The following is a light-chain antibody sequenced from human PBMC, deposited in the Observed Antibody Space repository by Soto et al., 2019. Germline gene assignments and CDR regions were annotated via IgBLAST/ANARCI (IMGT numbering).Light chain of an antibody. CDR2: DAS. J-gene: IGKJ1*01. Sequence: EIVLTQSPCALSLSPGERVTLSCRASQSVSSSFLAWYQQKPGQAPRLLIYDASKRATGIPPRFSGSGSTTDFTLTISSLEPEDFAVYYCHQRGNGPPWTFGQGTKV. CDR1: QSVSSSF. V-gene: IGKV3-11*01. CDR3: HQRGNGPPWT.